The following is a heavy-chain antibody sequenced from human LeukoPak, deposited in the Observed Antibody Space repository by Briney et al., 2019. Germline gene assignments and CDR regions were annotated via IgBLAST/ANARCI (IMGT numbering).Heavy chain of an antibody. J-gene: IGHJ5*02. CDR3: ARDFHPIVVVPISLGWFDP. D-gene: IGHD2-2*01. Sequence: GGSLRLSCXXSRFTFSSYWMHWVRQAPGKGLVWVSRINSDGSSTSYADSVKGRFTISRDNAKNTLYLQMNSLRAEDTAVYYCARDFHPIVVVPISLGWFDPWGQGTLVTVSS. CDR2: INSDGSST. V-gene: IGHV3-74*01. CDR1: RFTFSSYW.